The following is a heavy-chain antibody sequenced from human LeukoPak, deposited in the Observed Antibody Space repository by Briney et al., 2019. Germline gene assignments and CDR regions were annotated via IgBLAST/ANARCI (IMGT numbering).Heavy chain of an antibody. CDR1: GYTFTSFG. V-gene: IGHV1-18*01. D-gene: IGHD6-19*01. J-gene: IGHJ4*02. CDR2: ITTYNGNT. CDR3: ARAVGSGWSSYFDY. Sequence: VASVKVSCKASGYTFTSFGISWVRQAPGQGLEWMGWITTYNGNTKYAQKVQGRVTMTTDTSTSTAYMELRSLRSDDTAVYYCARAVGSGWSSYFDYWGLGTLVAVSS.